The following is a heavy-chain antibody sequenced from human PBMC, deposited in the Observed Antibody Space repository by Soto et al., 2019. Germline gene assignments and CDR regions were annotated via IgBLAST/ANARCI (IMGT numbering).Heavy chain of an antibody. J-gene: IGHJ6*03. CDR2: ISSNGVGT. Sequence: GGSLRLSCAAPGFTLRGYAIDWVRQAPGEGLEYVSGISSNGVGTYYANSVQGRFTISRDNSKNTVYLQMGSLRPEDMAVYYCARRARPDFYYMDVWGKGTTVTVSS. CDR1: GFTLRGYA. CDR3: ARRARPDFYYMDV. V-gene: IGHV3-64*01. D-gene: IGHD6-6*01.